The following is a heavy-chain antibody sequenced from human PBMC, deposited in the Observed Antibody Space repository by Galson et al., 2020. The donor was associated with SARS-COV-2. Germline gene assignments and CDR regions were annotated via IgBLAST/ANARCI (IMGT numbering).Heavy chain of an antibody. CDR3: ARAPGYCSTTSCYTAKHFDY. CDR1: GFTFSSYW. D-gene: IGHD2-2*02. CDR2: IKQDRSEK. J-gene: IGHJ4*02. Sequence: QLGESLKISCAASGFTFSSYWMSWVRQAPGKGLEWVANIKQDRSEKYYVDSVKGRFTISRDNAKNSLYLQMNSLRAEDTAVYYCARAPGYCSTTSCYTAKHFDYWGQGTLVTVSS. V-gene: IGHV3-7*04.